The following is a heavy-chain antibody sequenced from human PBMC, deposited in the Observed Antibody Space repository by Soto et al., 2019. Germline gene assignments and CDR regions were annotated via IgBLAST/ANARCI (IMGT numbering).Heavy chain of an antibody. CDR1: GFSFNSYA. Sequence: GGSLRLSCAASGFSFNSYAMSWFRQAPGKGLEWVSAISGNDVTTYYADSVKGRFTISRDNSKKTVYLQMNSLRAEDTAVYYCANRETTVSSVGFWGRGTMVTVSS. J-gene: IGHJ4*03. V-gene: IGHV3-23*01. CDR3: ANRETTVSSVGF. CDR2: ISGNDVTT. D-gene: IGHD4-17*01.